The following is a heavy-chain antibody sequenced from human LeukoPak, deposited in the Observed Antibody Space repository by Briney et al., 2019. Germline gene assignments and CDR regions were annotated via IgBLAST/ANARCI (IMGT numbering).Heavy chain of an antibody. CDR1: GGSFSDYY. CDR2: INHSGST. CDR3: AGADLLQLHYGMDV. Sequence: SETLSLTCAVYGGSFSDYYWTWIRQPPGKGLEWIGEINHSGSTNYNPSLKSRVTISVDTSKKQFFLRLSSVTAADTAVYYCAGADLLQLHYGMDVWGQGTTVTVSS. J-gene: IGHJ6*02. D-gene: IGHD6-6*01. V-gene: IGHV4-34*01.